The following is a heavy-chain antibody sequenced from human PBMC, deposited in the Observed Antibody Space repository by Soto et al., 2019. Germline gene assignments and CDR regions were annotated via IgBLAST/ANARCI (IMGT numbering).Heavy chain of an antibody. D-gene: IGHD3-22*01. V-gene: IGHV4-30-4*01. CDR1: GASITTDYY. J-gene: IGHJ4*02. CDR3: ARVQNYYDSPSYYASFDS. Sequence: PSETMSLTCTVSGASITTDYYWTWIRQPPGKGLEWLGYIYYSGGTFDSPSLKSRVSMSVDASKNQFSLKLSSLTAAHTAVYFCARVQNYYDSPSYYASFDSWGQGTLVTVSS. CDR2: IYYSGGT.